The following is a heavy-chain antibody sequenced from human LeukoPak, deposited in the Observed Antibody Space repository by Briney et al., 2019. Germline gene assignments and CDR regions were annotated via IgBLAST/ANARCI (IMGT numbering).Heavy chain of an antibody. J-gene: IGHJ4*02. CDR2: IYYSGST. D-gene: IGHD3-10*01. CDR1: GGSISSYY. CDR3: ASGDSDY. Sequence: TLSLTCTVSGGSISSYYWSWIRQPPGKGLEWIGYIYYSGSTNYNPSLKSRVTISVDTSKNQFSLKLSSVTAADTAVYYCASGDSDYWGQGTLVTVSS. V-gene: IGHV4-59*01.